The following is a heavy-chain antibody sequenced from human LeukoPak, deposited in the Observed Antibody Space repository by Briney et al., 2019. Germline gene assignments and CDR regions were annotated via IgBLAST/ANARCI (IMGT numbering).Heavy chain of an antibody. CDR1: GGSFSGYY. CDR3: ARRSVPRIPHFDY. CDR2: INHSGST. J-gene: IGHJ4*02. V-gene: IGHV4-34*01. D-gene: IGHD3-3*01. Sequence: SETLSLTCAVYGGSFSGYYWSWIRQPPGKELEWIGEINHSGSTNYNPSLKSRVTISVDTSKNQFSLKLSSVTAADTAVYYCARRSVPRIPHFDYWGQGTLVTVSS.